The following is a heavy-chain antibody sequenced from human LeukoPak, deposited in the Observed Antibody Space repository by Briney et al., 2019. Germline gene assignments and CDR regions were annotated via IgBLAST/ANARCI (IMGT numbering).Heavy chain of an antibody. CDR2: IYYSGST. J-gene: IGHJ4*02. CDR1: GGSISSSSYY. V-gene: IGHV4-39*07. CDR3: ARDLGIGAAAGPFDY. D-gene: IGHD6-13*01. Sequence: SETLSLTCTVSGGSISSSSYYWGWIRQPPGKGLEWIGSIYYSGSTYYNPSLKSRVTISVDTSKNQFSLKLSSVTAADTAVHYCARDLGIGAAAGPFDYWGQGTLVTVSS.